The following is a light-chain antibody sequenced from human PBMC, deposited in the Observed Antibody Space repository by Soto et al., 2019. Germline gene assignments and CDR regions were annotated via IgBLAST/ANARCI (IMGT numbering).Light chain of an antibody. CDR2: EVS. CDR3: MQGTHWPWT. CDR1: QSLIHSDGSTY. Sequence: DVVMTQSPLSLPVTLGQPASISCRSSQSLIHSDGSTYLSWFQQRPGRSPRRLIYEVSDRDSGVPDRFSGNGSGTDFTLKISRVEAEDVGVYYCMQGTHWPWTFGQGTEVEIK. V-gene: IGKV2-30*02. J-gene: IGKJ1*01.